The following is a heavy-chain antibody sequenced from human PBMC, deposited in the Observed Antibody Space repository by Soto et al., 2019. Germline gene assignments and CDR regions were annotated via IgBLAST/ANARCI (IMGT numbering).Heavy chain of an antibody. V-gene: IGHV1-58*01. Sequence: ASVKVSCKASGFTFTSSAVQWVRQARGQRLEWIGWIGVGSGNRHYAQKFQERVTITADKSTSTAYMELSSLRSEDTAVYYCTREVAFKGYILTGENWFDPWGQGTLVTVSS. CDR3: TREVAFKGYILTGENWFDP. J-gene: IGHJ5*02. D-gene: IGHD3-9*01. CDR2: IGVGSGNR. CDR1: GFTFTSSA.